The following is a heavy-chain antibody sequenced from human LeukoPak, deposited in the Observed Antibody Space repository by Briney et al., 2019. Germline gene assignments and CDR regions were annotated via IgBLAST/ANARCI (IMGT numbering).Heavy chain of an antibody. J-gene: IGHJ6*02. D-gene: IGHD3-16*01. CDR2: IYYSGST. V-gene: IGHV4-59*01. Sequence: PSETLSLTCTVSGGSISSYYWSWIRQPPGKGLEWIGYIYYSGSTNYNPSLKSRVTISVDTSKNQFSLKLSSVTAADTAVYYCARGVSRYYYGMDVWGQGTTVTVSS. CDR1: GGSISSYY. CDR3: ARGVSRYYYGMDV.